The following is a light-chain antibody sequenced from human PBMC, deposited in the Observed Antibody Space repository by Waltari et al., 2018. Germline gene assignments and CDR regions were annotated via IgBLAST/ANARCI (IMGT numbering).Light chain of an antibody. CDR3: QTGGHGTWV. CDR1: SGYSSNV. Sequence: LVLTQSPSASASLGASVKLTCTLSSGYSSNVIAWPQQQPGKGPRYLMKVNSDGSHRKGDDMPDRFSASKSGTECYLTISSLQSEDEADYYCQTGGHGTWVFGGGTKLTVL. J-gene: IGLJ3*02. CDR2: VNSDGSH. V-gene: IGLV4-69*01.